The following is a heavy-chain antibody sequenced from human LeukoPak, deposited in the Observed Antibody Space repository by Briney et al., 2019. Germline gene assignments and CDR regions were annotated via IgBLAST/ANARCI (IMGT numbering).Heavy chain of an antibody. V-gene: IGHV3-23*01. J-gene: IGHJ4*02. CDR2: ISGSGGST. Sequence: PGGSLRLSCAASGFTFSSYAMSWVRQAPGKGLEWVSAISGSGGSTYYADSVKGRFTISRDNSKNTLYLQMNSLRAEDTAVYYCAKAGQGYCSSTSCFNFDYWGQGTLVTVSS. CDR1: GFTFSSYA. D-gene: IGHD2-2*01. CDR3: AKAGQGYCSSTSCFNFDY.